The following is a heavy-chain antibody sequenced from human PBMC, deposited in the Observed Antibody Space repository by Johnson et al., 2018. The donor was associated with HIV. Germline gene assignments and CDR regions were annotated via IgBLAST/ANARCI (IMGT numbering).Heavy chain of an antibody. V-gene: IGHV3-7*01. Sequence: VQLVESGGGLVQPGGSLRLSCAASGFTFNTYWMSWVRQAPGKGLEWVANIRQDGSEKYYVDSVKGRVTISRDNAKNSLYLQMNSLRAEDTAVYYCARPYYDTNDHYLYAFDIWGQGTVVTVSS. D-gene: IGHD3-22*01. J-gene: IGHJ3*02. CDR3: ARPYYDTNDHYLYAFDI. CDR2: IRQDGSEK. CDR1: GFTFNTYW.